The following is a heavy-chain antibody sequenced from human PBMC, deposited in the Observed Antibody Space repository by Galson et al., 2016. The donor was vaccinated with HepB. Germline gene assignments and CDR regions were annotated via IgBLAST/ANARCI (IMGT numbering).Heavy chain of an antibody. J-gene: IGHJ4*02. CDR1: GYTFTRYY. D-gene: IGHD5-24*01. CDR2: INPSFGST. CDR3: ARDPGDGYNLPYDY. Sequence: SVKVSCKASGYTFTRYYMHWVRQAPGQGLEWMGIINPSFGSTSYAQKFQGRVTMTRDTSPSTVYMEVSSLRSEDTAVYYCARDPGDGYNLPYDYWGQGTLVTVSS. V-gene: IGHV1-46*01.